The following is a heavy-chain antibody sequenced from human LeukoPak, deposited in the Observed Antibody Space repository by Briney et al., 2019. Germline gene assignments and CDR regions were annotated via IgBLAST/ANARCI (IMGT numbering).Heavy chain of an antibody. CDR2: IIPIFGTA. J-gene: IGHJ4*02. V-gene: IGHV1-69*13. D-gene: IGHD1-26*01. CDR1: GGTFSSYA. CDR3: ARGIVGAIFCTF. Sequence: SVKVSCKASGGTFSSYAISWVRQAPGQGLEWMGGIIPIFGTANYAQKFQGRVTITADESTSTAYMELSSLRSEDTAVYYWARGIVGAIFCTFWGQGPLATVSA.